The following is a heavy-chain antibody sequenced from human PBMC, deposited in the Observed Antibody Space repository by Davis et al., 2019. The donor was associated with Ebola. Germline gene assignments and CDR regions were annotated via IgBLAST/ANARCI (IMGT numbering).Heavy chain of an antibody. J-gene: IGHJ6*04. CDR2: IYHSGST. V-gene: IGHV4-39*07. CDR1: GGSISSYY. D-gene: IGHD3-3*01. Sequence: MPSETLSLTCTLSGGSISSYYWGWIRQPPGKGLEWIGSIYHSGSTYYNPSLKSRLTISVDTSKNQFSLKLSSVTAADTAVYYCARDLDYYDFWSGYYTRNGMDVWGKGTTVTVSS. CDR3: ARDLDYYDFWSGYYTRNGMDV.